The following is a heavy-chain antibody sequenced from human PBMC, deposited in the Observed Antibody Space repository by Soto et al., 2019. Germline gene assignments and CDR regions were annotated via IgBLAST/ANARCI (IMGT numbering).Heavy chain of an antibody. D-gene: IGHD3-10*01. CDR1: GGSISGYY. Sequence: SETLCLTWTVSGGSISGYYWSWIRQPPGKGQEWMGYRYYSGSTNYNPSLKSRVTISVDTAKNHFSLKLSSVTAADTAVYFFARRDLKCGQLLPTPLTYWGRGTLVTVSS. V-gene: IGHV4-59*01. CDR3: ARRDLKCGQLLPTPLTY. CDR2: RYYSGST. J-gene: IGHJ4*02.